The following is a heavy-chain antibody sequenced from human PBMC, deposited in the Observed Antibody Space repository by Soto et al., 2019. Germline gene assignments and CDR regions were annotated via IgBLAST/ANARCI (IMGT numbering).Heavy chain of an antibody. D-gene: IGHD4-17*01. CDR3: ARQPTTVTTVGAFDI. CDR2: FYYSGST. Sequence: SETLSLTCTVSGGSISSGSYYWDWIRQPPGKGLEWIGSFYYSGSTYYNPSLKSRVTISVDTSKNQFSLKLSSVTATDTAVYYCARQPTTVTTVGAFDIWGQGTMVTV. CDR1: GGSISSGSYY. J-gene: IGHJ3*02. V-gene: IGHV4-39*01.